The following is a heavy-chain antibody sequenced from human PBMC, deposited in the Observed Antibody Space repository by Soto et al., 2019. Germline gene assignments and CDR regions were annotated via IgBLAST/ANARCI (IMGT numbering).Heavy chain of an antibody. J-gene: IGHJ5*01. CDR3: ARLGVVRYFDCHHNLFDS. CDR1: GGSISSSSYY. Sequence: SEPLSLTCTVSGGSISSSSYYWGWIRQPPGKGLEWIGSIYYSGSTYYNPSLKSRVTISVDTSKNQFSLKLSSVTAADTAVYYCARLGVVRYFDCHHNLFDSCGQGTLVTVSS. V-gene: IGHV4-39*01. CDR2: IYYSGST. D-gene: IGHD3-9*01.